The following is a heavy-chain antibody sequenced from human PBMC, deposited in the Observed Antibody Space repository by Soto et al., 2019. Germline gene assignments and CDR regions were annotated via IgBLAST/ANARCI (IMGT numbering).Heavy chain of an antibody. CDR3: ARGRFGDLLYDY. CDR1: GFTFDNYG. J-gene: IGHJ4*02. Sequence: EVQLVESGGGVVRPGGSLRLSCAASGFTFDNYGMSWVRQAPGKGLEWVSGINWNGGSTSYADSVKGRFTISRDNAKNSLDLQMNSLRAEDTALYYCARGRFGDLLYDYWGQGTLVTVSS. V-gene: IGHV3-20*04. CDR2: INWNGGST. D-gene: IGHD3-10*01.